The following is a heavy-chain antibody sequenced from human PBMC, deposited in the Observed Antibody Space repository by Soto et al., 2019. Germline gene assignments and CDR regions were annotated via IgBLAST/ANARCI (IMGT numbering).Heavy chain of an antibody. Sequence: QVQLVQSGAEVKKPGSSVRVSCKSSGGVFSSFAISWVRQAPGQGLEWMGGIIPIFGTANYAQKFQGRVTITADDSPSTAYIELSSLRFEDTAVYYCARGRGNSAVVTTFDYGGQGTLVTVSS. D-gene: IGHD2-21*02. CDR3: ARGRGNSAVVTTFDY. CDR2: IIPIFGTA. V-gene: IGHV1-69*01. CDR1: GGVFSSFA. J-gene: IGHJ4*02.